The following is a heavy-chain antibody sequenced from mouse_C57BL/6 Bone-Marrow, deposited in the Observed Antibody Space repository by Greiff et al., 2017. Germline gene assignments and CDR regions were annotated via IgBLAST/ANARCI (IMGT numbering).Heavy chain of an antibody. V-gene: IGHV5-6*01. J-gene: IGHJ2*01. CDR3: ARIRGGSYFDY. CDR2: ISSGGSYP. D-gene: IGHD2-12*01. Sequence: VQVVESGGDLGKPGGSLKLSCAASGFTFSSYGMSWVRQTPDKRLEWVATISSGGSYPFYPDSVKGRFTISRDNAKNTLYLQMSSLKSADTVMYYYARIRGGSYFDYWGQVTTLTVFS. CDR1: GFTFSSYG.